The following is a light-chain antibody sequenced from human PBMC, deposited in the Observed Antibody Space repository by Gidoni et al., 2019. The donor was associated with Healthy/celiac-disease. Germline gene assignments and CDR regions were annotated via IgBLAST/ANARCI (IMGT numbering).Light chain of an antibody. V-gene: IGLV2-14*01. CDR2: EVS. CDR3: SSYTSSSTRV. Sequence: QSALTQPASVSGSPGQSITISCTGTSSYVGGYNYVSWYQQHPGKAPKLMIYEVSNRPSGVSNRFSGSKPGNTASLTISGLQAEDEADYYCSSYTSSSTRVFGGGTKLTVL. J-gene: IGLJ3*02. CDR1: SSYVGGYNY.